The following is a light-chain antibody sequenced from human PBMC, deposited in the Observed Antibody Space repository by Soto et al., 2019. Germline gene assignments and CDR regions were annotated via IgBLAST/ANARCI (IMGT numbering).Light chain of an antibody. CDR2: DVS. CDR1: QSLTGR. V-gene: IGKV1-5*01. CDR3: QQYKVYPYT. J-gene: IGKJ2*01. Sequence: DIQMTQSPSTLSASIGDTVTLTCRASQSLTGRLAWYQQKPGGPPKLLIYDVSFLESGVPSRFSGSESGTDFTLTISSLRPDDFATFYCQQYKVYPYTFGQGTRLDI.